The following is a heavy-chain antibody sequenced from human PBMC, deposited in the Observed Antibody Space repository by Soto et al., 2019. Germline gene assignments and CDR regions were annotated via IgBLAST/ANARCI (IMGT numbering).Heavy chain of an antibody. J-gene: IGHJ6*02. CDR2: IYPGDSDT. V-gene: IGHV5-51*01. CDR1: GYSFTSYW. CDR3: ARGGYCCGDCRYYYGMDV. Sequence: GESLKISCKGSGYSFTSYWIGWVRQMPGKGLEWMGIIYPGDSDTRYSPSFQGQVTISADKSISTAYLQWSSLKASDTAMYYCARGGYCCGDCRYYYGMDVWGQGTTVTVSS. D-gene: IGHD2-21*02.